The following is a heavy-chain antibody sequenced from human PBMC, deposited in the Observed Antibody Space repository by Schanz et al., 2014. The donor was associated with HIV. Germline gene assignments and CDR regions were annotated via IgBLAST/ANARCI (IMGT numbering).Heavy chain of an antibody. CDR3: AKDRNYYDDKYLGKGIYYYYYGMDV. CDR2: ISYDGRNK. J-gene: IGHJ6*02. V-gene: IGHV3-30*18. D-gene: IGHD3-22*01. Sequence: VQLLESGGGLVQPGGSLRLSCAASGFTFSSYAMSWVRQAPGKGLEWVAVISYDGRNKCFGDSVKGRITISRDNSKNTLYLQIKSLRTEDTAVYFCAKDRNYYDDKYLGKGIYYYYYGMDVWGQGTTVTISS. CDR1: GFTFSSYA.